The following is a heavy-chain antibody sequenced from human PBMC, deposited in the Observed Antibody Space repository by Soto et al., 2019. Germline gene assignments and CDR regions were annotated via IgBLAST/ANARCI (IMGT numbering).Heavy chain of an antibody. CDR3: ARVGGLAARTFDY. D-gene: IGHD6-6*01. Sequence: SETLSLTCTVSGGSISDFYWSWIRQPPGKGLGWIGYIYYSGSTNHNPSLKSRVTISVDTSKNQFSLNLRSMSPADTAVYYCARVGGLAARTFDYWGPGTLVTVSS. J-gene: IGHJ4*02. CDR2: IYYSGST. CDR1: GGSISDFY. V-gene: IGHV4-59*01.